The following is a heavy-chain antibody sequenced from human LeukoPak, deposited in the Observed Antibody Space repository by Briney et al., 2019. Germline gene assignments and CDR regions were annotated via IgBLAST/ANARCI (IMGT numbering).Heavy chain of an antibody. V-gene: IGHV3-7*01. J-gene: IGHJ3*02. CDR1: GFTFSSYW. CDR2: IKQDGSEK. D-gene: IGHD2-2*01. CDR3: ARDEAPPYCSSTSCALWAFDI. Sequence: GGSLRLSCAASGFTFSSYWMSWVRQAPGKGLEWVANIKQDGSEKYYVDSVKGRFTISRDNAKNSLYLQMNSLRAEDTAVYYCARDEAPPYCSSTSCALWAFDIRGQGTMVTVSS.